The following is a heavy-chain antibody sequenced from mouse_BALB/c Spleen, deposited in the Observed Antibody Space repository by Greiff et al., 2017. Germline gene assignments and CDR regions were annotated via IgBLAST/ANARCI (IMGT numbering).Heavy chain of an antibody. V-gene: IGHV2-6-7*01. J-gene: IGHJ4*01. CDR2: IWGDGST. D-gene: IGHD2-14*01. CDR1: GFSLTGYG. CDR3: ARGGYRYDYAMDY. Sequence: VKLVESGPGLVAPSQSLSITCTVSGFSLTGYGVNWVRQPPGKGLEWLGMIWGDGSTDYNSALKSRLSISKDNSKSQVFLKMNSLQTDDTARYYCARGGYRYDYAMDYWGQGTSVTVSA.